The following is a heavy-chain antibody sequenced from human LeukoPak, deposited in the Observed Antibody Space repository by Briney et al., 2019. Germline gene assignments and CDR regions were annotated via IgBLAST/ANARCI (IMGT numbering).Heavy chain of an antibody. V-gene: IGHV4-34*01. D-gene: IGHD2-2*01. CDR3: ARGPYCSSTSCYQDASDI. J-gene: IGHJ3*02. Sequence: PSETLSLTCAVYGGSFGGYYWSWIRQPPGKGLEWIGEINHSGSTNYNPSLKSRVTISVDTSKNQFSLKLSSVTAADTAVYYCARGPYCSSTSCYQDASDIWGQGTMVTVSS. CDR1: GGSFGGYY. CDR2: INHSGST.